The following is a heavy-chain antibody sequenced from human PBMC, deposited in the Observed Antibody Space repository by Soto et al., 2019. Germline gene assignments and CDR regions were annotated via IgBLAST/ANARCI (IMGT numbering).Heavy chain of an antibody. D-gene: IGHD3-10*01. J-gene: IGHJ4*01. CDR2: INPFDGSR. CDR3: ARVDPGETSPFDH. Sequence: SVKVSCKASGYIFTSYYIHWVRQAPGQGLEWMGWINPFDGSRMFAQSFQGRVTMTRDTSTSTVYMEVSSLRSEDTAVYYCARVDPGETSPFDHWGQ. V-gene: IGHV1-46*03. CDR1: GYIFTSYY.